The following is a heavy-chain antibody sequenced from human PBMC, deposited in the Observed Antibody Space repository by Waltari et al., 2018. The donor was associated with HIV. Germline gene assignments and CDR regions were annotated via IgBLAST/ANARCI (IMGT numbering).Heavy chain of an antibody. J-gene: IGHJ6*01. V-gene: IGHV4-34*01. CDR2: INHSGSS. Sequence: QVQLQHWGAGLLRPSETLSLTCAVYGGSFGGYYWSWNRQPPGKGLEWMGEINHSGSSNYNPSLNSRVTISVDTSKNQFSLRLRSVTAADTAVYYCARDSVPSFDYGDYYYYGMDVWSQGTTVTVSS. CDR3: ARDSVPSFDYGDYYYYGMDV. D-gene: IGHD4-17*01. CDR1: GGSFGGYY.